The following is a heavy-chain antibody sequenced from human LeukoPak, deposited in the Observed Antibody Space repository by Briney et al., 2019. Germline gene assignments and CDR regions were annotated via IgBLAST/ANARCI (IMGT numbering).Heavy chain of an antibody. CDR2: ISAYHCNP. J-gene: IGHJ6*02. CDR1: GYPLTRYG. V-gene: IGHV1-18*01. Sequence: ASVKVSCKASGYPLTRYGTRWVRQPPAQSLEWMAWISAYHCNPNYAQKLQGRVTMTTDTSTSTAYMELRSLRSDDTAVYYCARDRGRKYYYDSSRTSYYYGMDVWGQGTTVTVSS. CDR3: ARDRGRKYYYDSSRTSYYYGMDV. D-gene: IGHD3-22*01.